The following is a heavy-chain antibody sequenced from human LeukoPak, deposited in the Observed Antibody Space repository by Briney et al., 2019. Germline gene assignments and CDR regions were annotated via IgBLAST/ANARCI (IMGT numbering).Heavy chain of an antibody. Sequence: GGSLRLSCAASGFTFSSYEMNWVRQAPGKGLEGVSYISSSGSTIYYADSVKGRFTISRDNAKNSLYLQMNSLRAEDTAVYYCASYSMVRGVIPFDYWGQGTLVTVSS. CDR1: GFTFSSYE. CDR3: ASYSMVRGVIPFDY. D-gene: IGHD3-10*01. J-gene: IGHJ4*02. CDR2: ISSSGSTI. V-gene: IGHV3-48*03.